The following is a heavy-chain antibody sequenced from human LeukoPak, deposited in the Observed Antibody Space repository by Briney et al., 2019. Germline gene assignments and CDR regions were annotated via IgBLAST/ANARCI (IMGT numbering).Heavy chain of an antibody. CDR1: GGSISSYY. CDR3: ARIGYCSGGSCYYNWFDP. J-gene: IGHJ5*02. Sequence: SETLSLTCTVSGGSISSYYWSWIRQPAGKGLEWIGRIYTSGSTNYNPSLKSRVTMSVDTSKNQFSLKLSSVTAADTAVYYCARIGYCSGGSCYYNWFDPWGQGTLVTVSS. CDR2: IYTSGST. V-gene: IGHV4-4*07. D-gene: IGHD2-15*01.